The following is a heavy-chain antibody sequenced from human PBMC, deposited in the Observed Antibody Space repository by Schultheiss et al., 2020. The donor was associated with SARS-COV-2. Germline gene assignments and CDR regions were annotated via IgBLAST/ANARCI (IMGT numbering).Heavy chain of an antibody. CDR3: ARDLKAGYGSGSYYHYYYYGMDV. CDR1: GFTLSSYE. CDR2: ISSSGSTI. J-gene: IGHJ6*02. Sequence: GGSLRLSCAASGFTLSSYEMNWVRQAPGKGLEWVSYISSSGSTIYYADSVKGRFTISRDNAKNSLYLQMHSLRAEDTAVYYCARDLKAGYGSGSYYHYYYYGMDVWGQGTTVTVSS. V-gene: IGHV3-48*03. D-gene: IGHD3-10*01.